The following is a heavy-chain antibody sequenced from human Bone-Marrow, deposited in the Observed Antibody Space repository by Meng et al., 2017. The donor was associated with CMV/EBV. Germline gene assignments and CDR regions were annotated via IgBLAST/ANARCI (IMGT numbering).Heavy chain of an antibody. V-gene: IGHV1-2*02. J-gene: IGHJ6*02. D-gene: IGHD3-3*01. CDR2: INPNSGST. Sequence: ASVKVSCKASGYTFTGYYMHWVRQAPGQGLEWMGWINPNSGSTNYAQKFQGRVTMTRDTSISTAYMEPSRLRSDDTAVYYCARGTSLFGVDLYYYYGMDVWGQGTTVTVSS. CDR3: ARGTSLFGVDLYYYYGMDV. CDR1: GYTFTGYY.